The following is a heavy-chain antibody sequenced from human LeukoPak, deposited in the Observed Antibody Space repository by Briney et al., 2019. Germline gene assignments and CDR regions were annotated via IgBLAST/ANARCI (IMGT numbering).Heavy chain of an antibody. CDR1: GFTFSSYS. CDR3: ARDTITMAGDFDY. D-gene: IGHD3-10*02. V-gene: IGHV3-21*01. J-gene: IGHJ4*02. Sequence: PGGSLRLSCAASGFTFSSYSMNWVRQAPGKGLEWVSSISSSSSYIYYADSVKGRFTISRDNAKNSLYLQMNSLRAEDTAVYYCARDTITMAGDFDYWGQGTLVTVSS. CDR2: ISSSSSYI.